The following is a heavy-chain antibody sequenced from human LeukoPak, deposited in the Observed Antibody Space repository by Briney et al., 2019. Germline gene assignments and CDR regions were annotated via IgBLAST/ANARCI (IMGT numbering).Heavy chain of an antibody. CDR1: GGSFSGYY. V-gene: IGHV4-34*01. Sequence: PSETLSLTCAVYGGSFSGYYWSWIRQPPGKGLEWIGEINHSGSTNYNPSLKSRVTISVDTSKNQFSLKLSSVTAADTAVYYCANRRDGYNYNYWDQGTLVTVSS. CDR3: ANRRDGYNYNY. J-gene: IGHJ4*02. CDR2: INHSGST. D-gene: IGHD5-24*01.